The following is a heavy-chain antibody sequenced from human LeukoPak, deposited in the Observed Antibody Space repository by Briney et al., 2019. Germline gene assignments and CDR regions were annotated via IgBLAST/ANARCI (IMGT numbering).Heavy chain of an antibody. D-gene: IGHD3-3*01. CDR2: INPNSGGT. V-gene: IGHV1-2*02. Sequence: ASVKVSCKASGYTFTGYYMHWVRQAPGQGLEWMGWINPNSGGTNYAQKFQGRVTMTRDTSISTAYMELSRLRSDDTAVYYCARDLVRGDYDFWSGYYTNYYYYYGMDVWGQGTTVTVSS. J-gene: IGHJ6*02. CDR1: GYTFTGYY. CDR3: ARDLVRGDYDFWSGYYTNYYYYYGMDV.